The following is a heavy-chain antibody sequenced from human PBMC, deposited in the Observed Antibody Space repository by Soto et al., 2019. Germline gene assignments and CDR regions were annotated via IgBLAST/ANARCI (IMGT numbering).Heavy chain of an antibody. D-gene: IGHD6-6*01. CDR2: MNPNSGNT. CDR3: ARVGRSSSSRRYYYYGMDV. CDR1: GYTFTSYD. J-gene: IGHJ6*02. V-gene: IGHV1-8*01. Sequence: ASVKVSCKASGYTFTSYDINWVRQATGQGLEWMGWMNPNSGNTGYAQKFQGRVTMTRNTSISTAYMELSSLRSEDTAVYYCARVGRSSSSRRYYYYGMDVWGQGTTVTVSS.